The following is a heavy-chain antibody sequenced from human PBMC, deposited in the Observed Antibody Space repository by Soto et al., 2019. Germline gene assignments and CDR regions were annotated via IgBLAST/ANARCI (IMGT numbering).Heavy chain of an antibody. CDR1: GYTFTSYD. CDR2: MNPNSGNT. J-gene: IGHJ6*02. CDR3: GSGSYSYYGMDV. V-gene: IGHV1-8*01. D-gene: IGHD3-10*01. Sequence: ASVKVSCKASGYTFTSYDINWVRQATGQGLEWMGWMNPNSGNTGYAQKFQGRVTMTRNTSISTAYMELSSLRSEDTAVYYYGSGSYSYYGMDVWGQGTTVTVSS.